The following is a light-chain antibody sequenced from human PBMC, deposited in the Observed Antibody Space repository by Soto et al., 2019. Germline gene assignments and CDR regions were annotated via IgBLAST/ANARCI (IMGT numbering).Light chain of an antibody. CDR3: QQYGSSFT. Sequence: EIVLTQSPGTLSLSPGERVTLSCRASQSVSSSYLAWYQQKPGQAPRLLIYGASSRATGIPDRFSSSGSGTEFTLTISRLEPEDFAVYYCQQYGSSFTFGPGTKVDIK. CDR1: QSVSSSY. J-gene: IGKJ3*01. V-gene: IGKV3-20*01. CDR2: GAS.